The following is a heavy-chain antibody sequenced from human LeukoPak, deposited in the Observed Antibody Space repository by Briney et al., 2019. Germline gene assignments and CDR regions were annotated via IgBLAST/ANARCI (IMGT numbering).Heavy chain of an antibody. CDR3: ARDGGIYFPFDF. Sequence: GGSLRLSCAVSGLTFNDYDMAWVRQSPGKGLEWVSPIDANGESPTYADSVKGRFTISRDNAKNSLFLHMSSLRAEDTAFYYCARDGGIYFPFDFWGQGTLVTVSS. D-gene: IGHD5-12*01. J-gene: IGHJ4*02. CDR2: IDANGESP. CDR1: GLTFNDYD. V-gene: IGHV3-20*04.